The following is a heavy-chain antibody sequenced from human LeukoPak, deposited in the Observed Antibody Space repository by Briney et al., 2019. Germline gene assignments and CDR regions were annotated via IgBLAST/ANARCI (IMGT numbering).Heavy chain of an antibody. CDR2: ISAYNGNT. CDR3: ARGWGYGVPRAPFLFDY. D-gene: IGHD4-17*01. J-gene: IGHJ4*02. Sequence: VASVKVSCKASGGTFSSYAISWVRQAPGQGLEWMGWISAYNGNTNYAQKLQGRVTMTTDTSTSTAYMELRSLRSDDTAVYYCARGWGYGVPRAPFLFDYWGQGTLVTVSS. CDR1: GGTFSSYA. V-gene: IGHV1-18*01.